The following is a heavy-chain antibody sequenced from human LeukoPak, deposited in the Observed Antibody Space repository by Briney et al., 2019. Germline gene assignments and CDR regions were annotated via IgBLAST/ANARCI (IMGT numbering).Heavy chain of an antibody. CDR3: ARHDAAAYRGYFDY. CDR2: TYYSGST. J-gene: IGHJ4*02. D-gene: IGHD6-13*01. Sequence: SETLSLTCTVSGGSIRSYYWSWIRQPPGKGLEWIGYTYYSGSTNYNPSLKSRVTMSVDTSKNQFSLKLSSVTAADTAVYYCARHDAAAYRGYFDYWGQGTLVTVSS. V-gene: IGHV4-59*08. CDR1: GGSIRSYY.